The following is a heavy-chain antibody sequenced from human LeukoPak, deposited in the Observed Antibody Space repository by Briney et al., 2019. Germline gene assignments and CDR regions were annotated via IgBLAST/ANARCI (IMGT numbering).Heavy chain of an antibody. CDR2: INHSGST. D-gene: IGHD3-16*01. J-gene: IGHJ6*03. Sequence: SETLSLTCAVYGGSFSGYYWSWIRQTPGKGLEWIREINHSGSTNYNPSLKSRVTISVDTSKNQFSLKLSSVTAADTAVYYCARRGGGGESRAHYYMDVWGKGTTVTVSS. CDR1: GGSFSGYY. CDR3: ARRGGGGESRAHYYMDV. V-gene: IGHV4-34*01.